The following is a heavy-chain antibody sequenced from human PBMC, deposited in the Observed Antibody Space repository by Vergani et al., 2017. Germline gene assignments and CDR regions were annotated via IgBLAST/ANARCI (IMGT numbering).Heavy chain of an antibody. Sequence: EVQLLESGGGLVQPGGSLRLSCAASGFTFSSYAMSWVRQAPGKGLEWVSAISGSGGSTYYADSVKGLFTISRDNSKNTLYLQMNSLRAEDTAVYYCARDRLPRGDFDYWGQGTLVTVSS. CDR3: ARDRLPRGDFDY. V-gene: IGHV3-23*01. J-gene: IGHJ4*02. CDR1: GFTFSSYA. D-gene: IGHD4-11*01. CDR2: ISGSGGST.